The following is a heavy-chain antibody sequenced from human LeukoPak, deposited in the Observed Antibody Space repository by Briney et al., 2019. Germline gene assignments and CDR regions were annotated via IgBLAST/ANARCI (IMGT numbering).Heavy chain of an antibody. CDR2: INHSGST. CDR1: GGSFSGYY. D-gene: IGHD2-2*01. V-gene: IGHV4-34*01. J-gene: IGHJ5*02. Sequence: SETLSLTCAVYGGSFSGYYWSWIRQPPGKGLEWIGEINHSGSTNYNPSLKSRVTISVDTSKNQFSLKLSSVTAADTAVYHCARGGGDIVVVPAASRSSCWFDPWGQGTLVTVSS. CDR3: ARGGGDIVVVPAASRSSCWFDP.